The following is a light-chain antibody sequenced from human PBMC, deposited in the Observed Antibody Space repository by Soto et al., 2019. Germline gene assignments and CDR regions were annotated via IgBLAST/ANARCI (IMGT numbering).Light chain of an antibody. CDR2: GNT. Sequence: QSVLTQPPSVSGAPGQRVTISCTGSSSNIGAGYGVNWYQQLPGTAPKLLIYGNTNRPSGVPDRISGFKSGTSASLAITGLQAEDEADYYCESYDSTLSGSRFGGGTQLTVL. V-gene: IGLV1-40*01. CDR3: ESYDSTLSGSR. CDR1: SSNIGAGYG. J-gene: IGLJ3*02.